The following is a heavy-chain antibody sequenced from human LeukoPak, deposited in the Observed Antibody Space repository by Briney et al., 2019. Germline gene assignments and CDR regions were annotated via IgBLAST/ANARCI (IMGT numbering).Heavy chain of an antibody. Sequence: GASLRLSCAASGFTFSSYAMSWVCQAPGKGLEWVSAISGSGGSTYYADSVKGRFTISRDNSKNTLYLQMNSLRAEDTAVYYCAKWGDYDVLTGYYVSDYWGQGALVTVSS. V-gene: IGHV3-23*01. CDR3: AKWGDYDVLTGYYVSDY. CDR1: GFTFSSYA. CDR2: ISGSGGST. D-gene: IGHD3-9*01. J-gene: IGHJ4*02.